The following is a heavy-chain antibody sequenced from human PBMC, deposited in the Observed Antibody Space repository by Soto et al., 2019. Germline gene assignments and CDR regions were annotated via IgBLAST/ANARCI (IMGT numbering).Heavy chain of an antibody. J-gene: IGHJ4*02. CDR3: AREKIVGANPFDY. CDR2: LSPNSGGT. V-gene: IGHV1-2*03. Sequence: GASVKVSCKVSEYTFTAYYIHWVLQAPGQGLEWMGWLSPNSGGTDFAQKFQGRVSMTRDTSITTAYMQLHSLTSNDTAIYYCAREKIVGANPFDYWGLGTLVTVSS. D-gene: IGHD1-26*01. CDR1: EYTFTAYY.